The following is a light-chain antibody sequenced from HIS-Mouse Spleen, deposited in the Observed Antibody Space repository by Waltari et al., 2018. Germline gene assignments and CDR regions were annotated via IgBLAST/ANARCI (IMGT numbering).Light chain of an antibody. CDR1: SSDLGSYNL. J-gene: IGLJ3*02. Sequence: QSALTQPASVSGSPGQSITISCPGTSSDLGSYNLFSWYQQHPGKAPKLMIYEGSKRPSGVSNRFSGSKSGNTASLTISGLQAEDEADYYCCSYAGSSTWVFGGGTKLTVL. CDR2: EGS. V-gene: IGLV2-23*01. CDR3: CSYAGSSTWV.